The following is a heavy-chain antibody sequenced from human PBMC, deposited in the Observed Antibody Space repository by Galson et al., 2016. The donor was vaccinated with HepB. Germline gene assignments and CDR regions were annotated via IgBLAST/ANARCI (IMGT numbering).Heavy chain of an antibody. CDR2: IIPAFGTP. Sequence: SVKVSCKASGATFSGYGLNWVRQAPGQGLEWMGGIIPAFGTPKYAQKFQGRVTIAADDSASTISLDLSSLRPDDTAIYYCARAVWNSFSVWGQGTVVTVSS. CDR1: GATFSGYG. J-gene: IGHJ3*01. V-gene: IGHV1-69*13. D-gene: IGHD1-1*01. CDR3: ARAVWNSFSV.